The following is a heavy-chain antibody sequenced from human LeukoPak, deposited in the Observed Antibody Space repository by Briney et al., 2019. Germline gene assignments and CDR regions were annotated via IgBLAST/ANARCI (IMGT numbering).Heavy chain of an antibody. CDR3: ARAPPLYDMSSPVDY. CDR1: GGSFSGYY. Sequence: SETLSLTCAVYGGSFSGYYWSWIRQPPGKGLEWIGEINHSGSTNYNPSLKSRVAISVDTSKNQFSLKLSSVTAADTAVYYCARAPPLYDMSSPVDYWGQGTLVTVSS. V-gene: IGHV4-34*01. CDR2: INHSGST. D-gene: IGHD3-9*01. J-gene: IGHJ4*02.